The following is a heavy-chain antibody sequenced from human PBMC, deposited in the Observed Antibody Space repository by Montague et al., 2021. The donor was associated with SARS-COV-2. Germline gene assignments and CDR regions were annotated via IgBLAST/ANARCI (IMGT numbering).Heavy chain of an antibody. D-gene: IGHD3-22*01. V-gene: IGHV3-48*03. CDR3: ARGALWVVVVITAPLNFDY. J-gene: IGHJ4*02. Sequence: SLRLSCAASGFTFSSYEMNWVRQAPGKGLEWVSYISSSGSTIYYADSVKGRFTISRDNAKNSLYLQMNSLRAEDTAVYYCARGALWVVVVITAPLNFDYWGQGTLVTASS. CDR1: GFTFSSYE. CDR2: ISSSGSTI.